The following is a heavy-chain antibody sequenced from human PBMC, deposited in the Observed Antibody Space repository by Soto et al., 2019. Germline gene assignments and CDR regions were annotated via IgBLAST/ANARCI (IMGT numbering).Heavy chain of an antibody. Sequence: ASVKVSCKASGHTFTSYDSNRARQATGQGLEWMGWMNPNRGNTGYAQKFQGRVTMTRNTSISTAYMELSSLRSEDTAVYYCASSILGVLRFLEWEDAFDIWGQGKMVTVSS. D-gene: IGHD3-3*01. CDR3: ASSILGVLRFLEWEDAFDI. CDR1: GHTFTSYD. CDR2: MNPNRGNT. V-gene: IGHV1-8*01. J-gene: IGHJ3*02.